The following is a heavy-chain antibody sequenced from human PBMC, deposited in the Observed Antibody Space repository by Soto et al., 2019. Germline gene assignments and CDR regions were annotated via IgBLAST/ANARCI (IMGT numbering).Heavy chain of an antibody. CDR3: ARLRTFSSSWYGYYFDY. CDR2: IYPGDSDT. Sequence: PGESLKISCKGSGYSFTSYWIGWVRQMPGKGLEWMGIIYPGDSDTRYSPSFQGQVTISADKSISTAYLQWSSLKASDTAMYYCARLRTFSSSWYGYYFDYWGQGTLVTVSS. J-gene: IGHJ4*02. CDR1: GYSFTSYW. V-gene: IGHV5-51*01. D-gene: IGHD6-13*01.